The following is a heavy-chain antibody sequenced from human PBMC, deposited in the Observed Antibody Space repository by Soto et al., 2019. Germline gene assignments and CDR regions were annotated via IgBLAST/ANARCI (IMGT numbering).Heavy chain of an antibody. CDR1: GYTFTTYY. Sequence: QVQLVQSGAEVKKPGASVKVSCKASGYTFTTYYMHWVRQAPGQGLEWMGIIDPSGGSTTYAQKFQGRVTMTRETSTSTVYMELISLRSEDTAVYYCARDRVDCSGGSCWRWVEDTWGQGTLVTVSS. CDR2: IDPSGGST. D-gene: IGHD2-15*01. CDR3: ARDRVDCSGGSCWRWVEDT. J-gene: IGHJ5*02. V-gene: IGHV1-46*01.